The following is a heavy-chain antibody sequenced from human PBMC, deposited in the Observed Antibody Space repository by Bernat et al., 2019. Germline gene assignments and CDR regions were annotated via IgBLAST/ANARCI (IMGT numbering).Heavy chain of an antibody. Sequence: VQLVESGGGLVQPGGSLRLSCAASGFTFSSYWMHWVRQAPGKGLEWVAVISYDGSNKYYADSVKGRFTISRDNSKNTLYLQMNSLRAEDTAVYYCAKDRSSSWSIDYWGQGTLVTVSS. CDR2: ISYDGSNK. D-gene: IGHD6-13*01. V-gene: IGHV3-30*18. J-gene: IGHJ4*02. CDR1: GFTFSSYW. CDR3: AKDRSSSWSIDY.